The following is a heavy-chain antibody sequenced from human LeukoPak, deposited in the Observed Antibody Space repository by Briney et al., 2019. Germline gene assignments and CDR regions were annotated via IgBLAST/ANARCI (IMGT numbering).Heavy chain of an antibody. J-gene: IGHJ6*03. D-gene: IGHD6-19*01. V-gene: IGHV1-69*05. CDR1: GGTFSSYA. CDR3: AVAARYYYYMDV. Sequence: SVKVSCKASGGTFSSYAISWVRQAPGQGLEWMGRIIPIFGTANYAQKFQGRVTITTDESTSTAYMELSGLRSEDTAVYYCAVAARYYYYMDVWGKGTTVTVSS. CDR2: IIPIFGTA.